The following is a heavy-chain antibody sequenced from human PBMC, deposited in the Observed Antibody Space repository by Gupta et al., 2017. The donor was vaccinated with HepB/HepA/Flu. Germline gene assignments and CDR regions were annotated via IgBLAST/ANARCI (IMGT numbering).Heavy chain of an antibody. Sequence: VQLVQSATEVKKRVSSVKGSCKAPEDTLRKYAISWVRQAPGQGLEWMGRTIPRLDKASYGEKFQGRVTISADKSTSTAYMELSSLRSEDTAVYYCARDHFDDYDHSDGYWGQGTLVTVSS. V-gene: IGHV1-69*04. CDR3: ARDHFDDYDHSDGY. CDR2: TIPRLDKA. D-gene: IGHD4-17*01. CDR1: EDTLRKYA. J-gene: IGHJ4*02.